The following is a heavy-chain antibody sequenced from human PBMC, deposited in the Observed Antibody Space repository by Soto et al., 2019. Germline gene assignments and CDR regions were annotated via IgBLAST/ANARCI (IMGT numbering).Heavy chain of an antibody. V-gene: IGHV3-23*01. CDR2: ISGLGGSI. Sequence: EVQLLESGGGLVQPGGSLRLSCAASGFTFSSFSLSWVRQAPGKGLEWVSGISGLGGSIYYADSVKGRFTISRDNSKNPLYLQMTSLRAEDTAVYYCSKSDGDTWERYFFDYWGQGTLVTVSS. J-gene: IGHJ4*02. CDR1: GFTFSSFS. D-gene: IGHD1-26*01. CDR3: SKSDGDTWERYFFDY.